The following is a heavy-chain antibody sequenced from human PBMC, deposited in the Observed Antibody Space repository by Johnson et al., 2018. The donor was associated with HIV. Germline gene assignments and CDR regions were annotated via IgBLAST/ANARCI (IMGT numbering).Heavy chain of an antibody. CDR3: AKEGGYSYGYGGDQTGDAFDI. D-gene: IGHD5-18*01. V-gene: IGHV3-30*02. J-gene: IGHJ3*02. CDR1: GFIFSSYG. CDR2: IRYDGDNK. Sequence: QVQLVESGGGVVQPGGSLRLSCAASGFIFSSYGMHWVRQAPGKGPEWVSYIRYDGDNKYYVDSVKGRFTISRDNHNNTLYLQTSSLRLEDTAVYYCAKEGGYSYGYGGDQTGDAFDIWGQGTTVTVSS.